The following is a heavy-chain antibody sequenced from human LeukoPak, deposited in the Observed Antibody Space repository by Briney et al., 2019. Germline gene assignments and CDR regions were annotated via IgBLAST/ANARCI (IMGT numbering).Heavy chain of an antibody. Sequence: AGGSLRLSCAASGFTFSSYAMHWVRQAPGKGLEYVSAISSNGGSTYYANSVKGRFTISRDNSKNTLYLQMGSLRAEDMAVYYCARCGRSSGWYSDYYYYMDVWGKGTTVTVSS. CDR3: ARCGRSSGWYSDYYYYMDV. D-gene: IGHD6-19*01. J-gene: IGHJ6*03. V-gene: IGHV3-64*01. CDR2: ISSNGGST. CDR1: GFTFSSYA.